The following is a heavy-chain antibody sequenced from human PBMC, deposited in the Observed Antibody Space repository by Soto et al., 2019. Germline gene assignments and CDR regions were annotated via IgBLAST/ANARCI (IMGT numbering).Heavy chain of an antibody. V-gene: IGHV4-61*08. Sequence: SETLSLTCTVSGGSISSGGYYWTWIRQHPGKGLEWIGYNHYSGSTNYSPSLKSRVTISVDTSKNQFSLKLSSVTAADTAVYYCARAYCSGDTCSPYTWFDPWGQGTLVTVSP. CDR2: NHYSGST. D-gene: IGHD2-15*01. J-gene: IGHJ5*02. CDR3: ARAYCSGDTCSPYTWFDP. CDR1: GGSISSGGYY.